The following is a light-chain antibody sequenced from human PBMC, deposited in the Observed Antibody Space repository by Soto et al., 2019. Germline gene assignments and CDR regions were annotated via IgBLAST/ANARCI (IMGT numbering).Light chain of an antibody. V-gene: IGKV3-11*01. CDR3: QQRSNWPLT. CDR2: DAS. Sequence: EIVLTQSPATLSLSPGERATLSCRASQSVSSNLAWYQQKPGQAPRLLIYDASTRATGIPARFSGSGSGTDFTLTISSLEPEDFAVYYCQQRSNWPLTXGGGTKVDIK. CDR1: QSVSSN. J-gene: IGKJ4*01.